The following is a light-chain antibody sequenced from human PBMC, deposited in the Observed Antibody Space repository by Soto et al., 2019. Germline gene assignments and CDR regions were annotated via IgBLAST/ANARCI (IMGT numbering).Light chain of an antibody. CDR3: QQYDTSPT. CDR2: DAS. Sequence: DIVMTQSPLSLPVTPGEPASISCRSSQSLLHSNGYNYLDWYQQNVGQAPRLLIYDASTRATGIPDRFSGSGSGTDFTLTVSRLEPEDFAVYYCQQYDTSPTFGQGTRLEIK. CDR1: QSLLHSNGYNY. V-gene: IGKV2-28*01. J-gene: IGKJ5*01.